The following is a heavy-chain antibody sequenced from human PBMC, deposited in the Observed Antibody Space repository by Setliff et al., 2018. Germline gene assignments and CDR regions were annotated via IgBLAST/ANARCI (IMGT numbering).Heavy chain of an antibody. J-gene: IGHJ5*02. D-gene: IGHD2-8*01. Sequence: SVKVSCKASGGTFNNYPISWVRQAPGQGLEWMGGIIPMFRTGKYAQKFQGRVTITADESTSTAYMELTSLRLEDTAVYFCERLVRYCTQRACQRTQDADLWGQGTRVTVSS. CDR1: GGTFNNYP. CDR3: ERLVRYCTQRACQRTQDADL. V-gene: IGHV1-69*13. CDR2: IIPMFRTG.